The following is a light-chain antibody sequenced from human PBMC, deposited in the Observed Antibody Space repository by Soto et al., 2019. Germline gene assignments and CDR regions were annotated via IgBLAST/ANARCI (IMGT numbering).Light chain of an antibody. CDR3: QQFSSYPLT. V-gene: IGKV3-20*01. J-gene: IGKJ4*01. CDR2: DAS. CDR1: QTVRNNY. Sequence: FVLTQSPGTLSLSPGERATLSCRASQTVRNNYLAWYQQKPGQAPRLLIYDASSRATGIPDRFSGGGSGTDFTLTISRLEPEDFAVYHCQQFSSYPLTFGGGTKVDTK.